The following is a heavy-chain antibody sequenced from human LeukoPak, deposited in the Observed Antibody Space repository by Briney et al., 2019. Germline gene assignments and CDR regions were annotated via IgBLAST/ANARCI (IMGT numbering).Heavy chain of an antibody. Sequence: SETLSLMCTVCGGSFSSYYWSWLRQPAGKGLEWIGRFYTCGSTNFNPSLKSRVTMSVATSKNQFSLKLSSVTAADTAVYYCARDLNYYDSSGSNCYFDLWGRGTLVTVSS. CDR1: GGSFSSYY. J-gene: IGHJ2*01. V-gene: IGHV4-4*07. D-gene: IGHD3-22*01. CDR2: FYTCGST. CDR3: ARDLNYYDSSGSNCYFDL.